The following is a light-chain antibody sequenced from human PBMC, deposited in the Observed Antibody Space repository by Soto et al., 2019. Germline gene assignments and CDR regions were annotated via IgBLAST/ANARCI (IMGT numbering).Light chain of an antibody. Sequence: EVVLTQSPVTLSLSPGERATLSCRASQSVSSYLAWYQQKPGQAPRLLIYDVSNRATGIPDRFSGSGSGTDFTLTISRLEPEDFAVYYCQQYGSSPLTFGGGTKVDIK. V-gene: IGKV3-20*01. CDR2: DVS. J-gene: IGKJ4*01. CDR3: QQYGSSPLT. CDR1: QSVSSY.